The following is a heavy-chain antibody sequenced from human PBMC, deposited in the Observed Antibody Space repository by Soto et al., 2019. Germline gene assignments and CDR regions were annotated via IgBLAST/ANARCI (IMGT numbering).Heavy chain of an antibody. D-gene: IGHD3-3*01. CDR1: GFTFSNFG. J-gene: IGHJ4*02. Sequence: QVQLVESGGGGVQPGRSLRLSCAASGFTFSNFGMHWGRQAPGTGLEWVAAISADGSEKYFSDSVKGRFTISRDNSKNTLYLQMNSLRVEDTAVYYCTKGSEGARQELDYWGQGTLVTVSS. V-gene: IGHV3-30*18. CDR3: TKGSEGARQELDY. CDR2: ISADGSEK.